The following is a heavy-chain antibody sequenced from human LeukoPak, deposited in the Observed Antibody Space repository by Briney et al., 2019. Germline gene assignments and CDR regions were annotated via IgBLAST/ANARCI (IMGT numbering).Heavy chain of an antibody. CDR3: ASIRRGYSYGHYCYYYMDV. Sequence: SETLSLTCAVYGGSFSGYYWSWNRQPPGKGLEWIGEINHSGSTNYNPSLKSRVTMSVDTSKNQFSLKLSSVTAADTAVYYCASIRRGYSYGHYCYYYMDVWGKGTTVTVSS. CDR2: INHSGST. D-gene: IGHD5-18*01. CDR1: GGSFSGYY. J-gene: IGHJ6*03. V-gene: IGHV4-34*01.